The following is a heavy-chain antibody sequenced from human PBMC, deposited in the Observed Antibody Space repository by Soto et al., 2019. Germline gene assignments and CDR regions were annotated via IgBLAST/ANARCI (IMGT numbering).Heavy chain of an antibody. CDR2: ISGSGVTT. D-gene: IGHD3-16*01. V-gene: IGHV3-23*01. CDR3: AKRGTHYYDDG. J-gene: IGHJ4*02. Sequence: EVQLLESGGGLVQPGGSLRLSCVGSGFTFNSYGMSWVRQAPGKGLEWVSSISGSGVTTYYSDSAKGRCTIARDNSKNTLYLRMSSLRVEDTAIYYCAKRGTHYYDDGWGQGTLVTVSS. CDR1: GFTFNSYG.